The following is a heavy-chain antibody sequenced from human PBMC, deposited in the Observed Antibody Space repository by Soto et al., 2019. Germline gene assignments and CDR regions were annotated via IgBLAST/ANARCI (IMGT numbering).Heavy chain of an antibody. CDR3: ARDRRGRGSGRFDP. V-gene: IGHV4-31*03. Sequence: QVQLQESGPGLVKPSQTLSLTCTVSGDSITSGGYYWTWIRQHPGKGLEGIGYIYYSGVTYDNPSLKCRVTISVDTYKNQFSLKLSFVTVADTAMDYCARDRRGRGSGRFDPWGQGTLVTVSS. J-gene: IGHJ5*02. CDR2: IYYSGVT. CDR1: GDSITSGGYY. D-gene: IGHD3-10*01.